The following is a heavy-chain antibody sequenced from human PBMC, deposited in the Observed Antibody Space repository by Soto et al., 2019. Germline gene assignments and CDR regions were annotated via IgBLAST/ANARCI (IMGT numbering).Heavy chain of an antibody. V-gene: IGHV4-30-4*01. CDR3: ARSSDYVGFDY. J-gene: IGHJ4*02. Sequence: QVQLQESGPGLVKPSQTLSLTCTVSGDSFSSADYKWSWIRQPPGKGLEWIGYIYYSGYTYNNPSLKSRLTMSVDTSQNQFFLKLSSVTAADTAVYYCARSSDYVGFDYWGQGTLVTVSS. D-gene: IGHD4-17*01. CDR1: GDSFSSADYK. CDR2: IYYSGYT.